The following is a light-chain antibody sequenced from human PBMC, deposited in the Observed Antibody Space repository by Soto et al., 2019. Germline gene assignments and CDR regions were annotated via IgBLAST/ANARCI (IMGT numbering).Light chain of an antibody. CDR3: QQSYSTPPVT. V-gene: IGKV1-39*01. CDR1: QSISSY. CDR2: AAA. Sequence: DIQMTQSPSSLSASVGDRVTITCRASQSISSYLNWYQQKPGKAPKLLIYAAASFQSGVPSRFIGSGSGTEFTLTISSLQPEDFATYYCQQSYSTPPVTFGPGTKVDIK. J-gene: IGKJ3*01.